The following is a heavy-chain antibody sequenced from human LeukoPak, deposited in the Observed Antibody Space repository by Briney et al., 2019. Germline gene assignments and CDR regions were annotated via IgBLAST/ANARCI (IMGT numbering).Heavy chain of an antibody. V-gene: IGHV3-7*01. Sequence: GGSLRLSCVGSGFTFSSYSMNWVRQAPGKGLEWLANINEGANVKFYVDSVKGRFIISRDNTKNSLYLQMNSLRAEDTAVYYCARGSVGGSYDWGQGTLVTVSS. CDR3: ARGSVGGSYD. J-gene: IGHJ4*02. D-gene: IGHD1-26*01. CDR1: GFTFSSYS. CDR2: INEGANVK.